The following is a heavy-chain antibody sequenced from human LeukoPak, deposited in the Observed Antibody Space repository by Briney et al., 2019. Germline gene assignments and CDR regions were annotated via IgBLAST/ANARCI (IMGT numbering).Heavy chain of an antibody. J-gene: IGHJ4*02. Sequence: SGGSLRLSCAASGFTFSSYEMNWVRQAPGKGLEWVSYISSGGRIKYYADSVKGRFTISRDNAKNSLYLQMSSLRAEDTAVYYCARDEPGIAVDVGVYWGQGTLVTVSS. V-gene: IGHV3-48*03. CDR2: ISSGGRIK. CDR3: ARDEPGIAVDVGVY. D-gene: IGHD6-19*01. CDR1: GFTFSSYE.